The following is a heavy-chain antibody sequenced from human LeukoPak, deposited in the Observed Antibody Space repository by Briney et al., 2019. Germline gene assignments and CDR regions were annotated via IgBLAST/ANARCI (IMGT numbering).Heavy chain of an antibody. CDR1: GYSFTGYY. Sequence: ASVKVSCKTSGYSFTGYYIHWVRQAPGQSLEWMGWINPGSGDTKSSQKFRDRVTITRDTSANTAYMQLTRLKSEDTAVYYCVRDYPYGSGIVRVDSWGQGTLVTVSS. D-gene: IGHD3-10*01. V-gene: IGHV1-3*01. CDR3: VRDYPYGSGIVRVDS. J-gene: IGHJ4*02. CDR2: INPGSGDT.